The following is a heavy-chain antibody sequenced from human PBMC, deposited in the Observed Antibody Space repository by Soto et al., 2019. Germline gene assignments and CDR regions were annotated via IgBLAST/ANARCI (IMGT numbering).Heavy chain of an antibody. V-gene: IGHV3-23*01. CDR1: GFIFSDFA. Sequence: DVQLLESGGDLVQPGESLRLSCAASGFIFSDFAMSWVRQTPGKGLEWVSAVSVYGGSTHYSDAVKGRFTISRDNSRDTLFRQMNSLRAEDTGVYYCARRPAGDSHWYFELWGRGTLVTVSS. CDR2: VSVYGGST. J-gene: IGHJ2*01. CDR3: ARRPAGDSHWYFEL. D-gene: IGHD2-21*01.